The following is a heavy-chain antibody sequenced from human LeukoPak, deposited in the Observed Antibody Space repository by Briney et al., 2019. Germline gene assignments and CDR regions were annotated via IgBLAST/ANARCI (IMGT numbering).Heavy chain of an antibody. D-gene: IGHD2-2*01. CDR3: ARDLDIVVVPATMMDDGFDI. J-gene: IGHJ3*02. CDR2: INPNSGGT. Sequence: ASVKVSCKASGYTFTGYYMHWVRQAPGQGLEWMGWINPNSGGTNYAQKFQGRVTMTRDTSISTAYMELSRLRSDDTAVYYCARDLDIVVVPATMMDDGFDIWGQGTMVTVSS. V-gene: IGHV1-2*02. CDR1: GYTFTGYY.